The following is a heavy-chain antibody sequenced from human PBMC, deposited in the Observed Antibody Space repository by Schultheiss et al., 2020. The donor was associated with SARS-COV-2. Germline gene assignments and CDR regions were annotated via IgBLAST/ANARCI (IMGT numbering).Heavy chain of an antibody. D-gene: IGHD3-10*01. Sequence: GGSLRLSCAASGFTVSSNYMSWVRQAPGKGLEYVSAISSNGGSTYYADSVKGRFTISRDNSKNTLYLQMNSLRAEDTAVYYCARVRYYGSGSLGYWGQGTLVTVSS. CDR2: ISSNGGST. CDR3: ARVRYYGSGSLGY. CDR1: GFTVSSNY. J-gene: IGHJ4*02. V-gene: IGHV3-64*04.